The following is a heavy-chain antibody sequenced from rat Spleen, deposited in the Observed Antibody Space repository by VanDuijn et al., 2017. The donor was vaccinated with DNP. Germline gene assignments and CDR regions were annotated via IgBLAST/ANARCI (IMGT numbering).Heavy chain of an antibody. CDR2: INTGSGST. Sequence: QIQLRQSGTEPAKPGSSVKISCKASGYTFTTYYISWIKQTTGQGLEYIGYINTGSGSTNYNEKFKGKATLTVDKSSSTAFMQLSSLTPDDSAVYYCASSWVGVRGIWFAFWGQGTLVTVSS. CDR1: GYTFTTYY. J-gene: IGHJ3*01. CDR3: ASSWVGVRGIWFAF. D-gene: IGHD4-3*01. V-gene: IGHV1-43*01.